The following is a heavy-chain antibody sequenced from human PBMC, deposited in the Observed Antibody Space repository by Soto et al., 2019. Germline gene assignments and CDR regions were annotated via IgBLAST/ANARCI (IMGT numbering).Heavy chain of an antibody. CDR2: IDPSDSYT. D-gene: IGHD3-3*01. Sequence: GESLKISCKGSGYSFTSYWIGWVRQMPGKGLEWMGRIDPSDSYTNYSPSLQGHVTISADKSISTAYLQWSSLKASDTAMYYCARLEWSVTGMDVWGQGTTVTVSS. J-gene: IGHJ6*02. V-gene: IGHV5-10-1*01. CDR1: GYSFTSYW. CDR3: ARLEWSVTGMDV.